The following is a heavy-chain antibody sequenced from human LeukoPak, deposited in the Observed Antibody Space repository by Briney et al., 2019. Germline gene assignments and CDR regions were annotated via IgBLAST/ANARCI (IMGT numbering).Heavy chain of an antibody. V-gene: IGHV4-39*01. CDR1: GGSISSHY. CDR3: ARQAGAAAGIVAGWFDP. J-gene: IGHJ5*02. CDR2: IYYSGSP. Sequence: PSETLSLTCTVSGGSISSHYWGWIRQPPGKGLEWIGSIYYSGSPYYNPSLKSRVTISVDTSKNQFSLKLSSVTAADTAVYYCARQAGAAAGIVAGWFDPWGQGTLVTVSS. D-gene: IGHD6-13*01.